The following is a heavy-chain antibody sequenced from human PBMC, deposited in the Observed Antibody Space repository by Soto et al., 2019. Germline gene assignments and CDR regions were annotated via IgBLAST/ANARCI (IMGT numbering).Heavy chain of an antibody. V-gene: IGHV3-21*01. CDR1: GFTFSSYS. J-gene: IGHJ6*02. D-gene: IGHD6-19*01. CDR2: ISSSSSYI. CDR3: ARPHSSGWYSYYYYYYGMDV. Sequence: GGSLRLSCAASGFTFSSYSMNWVRQAPGKGLERASSISSSSSYIYYADSVKGRFTISRDNAKNSLYLQMNSLRAEDTAVYYCARPHSSGWYSYYYYYYGMDVWGQGTTVTVSS.